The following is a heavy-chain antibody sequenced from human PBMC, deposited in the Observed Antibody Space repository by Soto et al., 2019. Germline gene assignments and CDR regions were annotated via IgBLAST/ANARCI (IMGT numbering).Heavy chain of an antibody. D-gene: IGHD2-2*01. V-gene: IGHV4-39*01. CDR3: ATYCSSTSCYSIDAFDI. CDR2: IYYSGST. Sequence: QLQLQESGPGLVKPSETLSLTCTVSGGSISSSSYYWGWIRQPPGKGLEWIGGIYYSGSTYYNPSLKSRVTISVDTSKIQFSRKLSSVTAADTAVYYCATYCSSTSCYSIDAFDICGQGTMVTVS. CDR1: GGSISSSSYY. J-gene: IGHJ3*02.